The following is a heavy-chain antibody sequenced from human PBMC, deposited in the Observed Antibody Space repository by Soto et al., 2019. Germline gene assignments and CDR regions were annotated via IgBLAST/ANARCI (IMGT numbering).Heavy chain of an antibody. V-gene: IGHV3-48*01. Sequence: GGSLRLSCAASGFTFSSYSMNWVRQAPGKGLEWVSYISSGSSTIYYADSVKGRFTISRDNAKNSLYLQMNSLRAEDTAVYYCASGRAAHDYWGQGTLVTVSS. J-gene: IGHJ4*02. CDR3: ASGRAAHDY. CDR2: ISSGSSTI. CDR1: GFTFSSYS.